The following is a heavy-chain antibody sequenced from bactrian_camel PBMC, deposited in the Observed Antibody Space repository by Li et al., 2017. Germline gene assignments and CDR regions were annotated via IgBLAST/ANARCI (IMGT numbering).Heavy chain of an antibody. Sequence: VQLVESGGGSVQAGGSLTLSCTASGFTFDADSEMGWYRQAPAYDCELVASISSTDRTYYADSVKGRFTISRDNAKNTVYLQMNSLEPEDTAMYYCAADRFGCLRGRTALDSTTAFAYWGQGTQVTVS. J-gene: IGHJ6*01. CDR2: ISSTDRT. D-gene: IGHD3*01. CDR1: GFTFDADSE. V-gene: IGHV3S66*01. CDR3: AADRFGCLRGRTALDSTTAFAY.